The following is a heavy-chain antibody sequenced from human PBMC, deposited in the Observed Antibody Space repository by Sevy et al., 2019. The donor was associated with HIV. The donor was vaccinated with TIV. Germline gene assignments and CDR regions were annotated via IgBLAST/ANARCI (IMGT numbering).Heavy chain of an antibody. CDR3: VRILSTSYYNYHALDV. Sequence: ASVKVSCRASGYTFTSYDIHWVRQTTGQGIEWMGWMSPNSGNTGYAQKFQGRVTMTRDTSKGTAYMELSSLRSDDTAVYYCVRILSTSYYNYHALDVWGQGTSVTVSS. J-gene: IGHJ6*02. V-gene: IGHV1-8*01. CDR2: MSPNSGNT. D-gene: IGHD2-2*01. CDR1: GYTFTSYD.